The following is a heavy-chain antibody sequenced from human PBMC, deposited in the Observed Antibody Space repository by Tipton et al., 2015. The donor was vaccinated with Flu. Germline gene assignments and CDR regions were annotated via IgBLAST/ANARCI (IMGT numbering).Heavy chain of an antibody. V-gene: IGHV4-34*01. Sequence: GLVKPSETLSLTCAVYGGSFSGYYWSWIRQPPGKGLEWIGEINHSGSTNYNPSLKSRVTISVDTSKNQFSLKLSSVTAADTAVYYCARGRRCSSTSCYHKSHRGYYFDYWGQGTLVTVSS. J-gene: IGHJ4*02. CDR3: ARGRRCSSTSCYHKSHRGYYFDY. D-gene: IGHD2-2*01. CDR1: GGSFSGYY. CDR2: INHSGST.